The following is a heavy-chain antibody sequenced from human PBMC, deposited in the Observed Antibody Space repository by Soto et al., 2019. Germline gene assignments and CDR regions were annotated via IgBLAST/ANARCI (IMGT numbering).Heavy chain of an antibody. CDR1: GGSFSGYY. V-gene: IGHV4-34*01. Sequence: SETLSLTCAVYGGSFSGYYWSWIRQPPGKGLEWIGEINHSGSTNYNPSLKSRVTISVDTSKNQFSLKLSSVTAADTAVYYCARGGYYGSGSYYRYYFDYWGQGTLVTVSS. J-gene: IGHJ4*02. CDR3: ARGGYYGSGSYYRYYFDY. D-gene: IGHD3-10*01. CDR2: INHSGST.